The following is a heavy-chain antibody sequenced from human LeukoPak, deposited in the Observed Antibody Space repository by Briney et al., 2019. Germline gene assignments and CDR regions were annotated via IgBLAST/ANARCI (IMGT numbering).Heavy chain of an antibody. Sequence: SETLSLTCTVSGGSISSYYWSWIRQPPGKGLEWIGYIYYSGSTNYNPSLKSRVTISVDTSKNQFSLKLSSVTAADTAVYYCARASRNGYNSHYFDYWGQGTLVTVSS. CDR2: IYYSGST. V-gene: IGHV4-59*12. CDR3: ARASRNGYNSHYFDY. CDR1: GGSISSYY. J-gene: IGHJ4*02. D-gene: IGHD5-24*01.